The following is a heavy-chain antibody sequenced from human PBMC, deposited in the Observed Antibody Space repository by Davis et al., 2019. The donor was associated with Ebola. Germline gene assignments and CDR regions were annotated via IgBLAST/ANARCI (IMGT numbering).Heavy chain of an antibody. Sequence: MPSETLSLTCTVSGGSISSSSYYWGWIRQPPGKGLEWIGSIYYSGSTYYNPSLKSRVTISVDTSKNQFSLKLSSVTAADTAVYYCARLVAGWTFDYWGQGTLVTVSS. J-gene: IGHJ4*02. CDR3: ARLVAGWTFDY. V-gene: IGHV4-39*01. D-gene: IGHD6-19*01. CDR1: GGSISSSSYY. CDR2: IYYSGST.